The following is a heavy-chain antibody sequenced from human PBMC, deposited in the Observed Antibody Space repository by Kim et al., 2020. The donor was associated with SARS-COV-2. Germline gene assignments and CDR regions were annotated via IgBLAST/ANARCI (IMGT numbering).Heavy chain of an antibody. D-gene: IGHD3-3*01. CDR3: ASSGDFWSGYYSAIYYYYGMDV. CDR2: INPNSGGT. V-gene: IGHV1-2*06. J-gene: IGHJ6*02. Sequence: ASVKVSCKASGYTFTGYYMHWVRQAPGQGLEWMGRINPNSGGTNYAQKFQGRVTMTRDTSISTVYMELSRLRSDDTAVYYCASSGDFWSGYYSAIYYYYGMDVWGQGTTVTVSS. CDR1: GYTFTGYY.